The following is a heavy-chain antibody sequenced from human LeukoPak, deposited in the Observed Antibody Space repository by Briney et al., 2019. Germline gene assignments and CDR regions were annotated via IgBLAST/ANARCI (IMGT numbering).Heavy chain of an antibody. J-gene: IGHJ4*02. CDR3: AKVGDWTTVVTTNFDY. V-gene: IGHV3-30*02. D-gene: IGHD4-23*01. Sequence: GGSLRLSCAASGFTFSSYGMHWVRQAPGKGLEWVAFIRYDGSNKYYADSVKGRFTISRDNSKNTLYLQMNSLRAEDAAVYYCAKVGDWTTVVTTNFDYWGQGTLVTVSS. CDR2: IRYDGSNK. CDR1: GFTFSSYG.